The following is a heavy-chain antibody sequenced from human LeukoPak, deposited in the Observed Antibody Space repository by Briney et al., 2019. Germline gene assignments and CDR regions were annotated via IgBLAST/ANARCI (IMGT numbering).Heavy chain of an antibody. CDR1: GFTFSNYW. V-gene: IGHV3-74*01. J-gene: IGHJ4*02. CDR2: MNSDGSST. CDR3: ARWHPNSGSNDY. D-gene: IGHD1-26*01. Sequence: GGSLRLSCAASGFTFSNYWMHWVRQAPGKGLVWVSRMNSDGSSTSYADSVKGRFTISRDNAKNTLYLQMNSLRAEDTAVYYCARWHPNSGSNDYWGQGTLVTVSS.